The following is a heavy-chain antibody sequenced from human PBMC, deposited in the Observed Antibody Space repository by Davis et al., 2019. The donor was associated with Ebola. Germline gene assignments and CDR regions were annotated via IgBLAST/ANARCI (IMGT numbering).Heavy chain of an antibody. CDR1: GFTFDDYA. Sequence: PGGSLRLSCAASGFTFDDYAMHWVRQAPGKGLEWVSLISGDGGSTYYADSVKGRFTISRDNSKNSLYLQMNSLRTEDTALYYCAKDIEVGATYFYYYYGMDVWGQGTTVTVSS. CDR3: AKDIEVGATYFYYYYGMDV. CDR2: ISGDGGST. J-gene: IGHJ6*02. D-gene: IGHD1-26*01. V-gene: IGHV3-43*02.